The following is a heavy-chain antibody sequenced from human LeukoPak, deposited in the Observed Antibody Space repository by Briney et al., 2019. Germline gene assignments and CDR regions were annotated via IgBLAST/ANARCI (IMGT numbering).Heavy chain of an antibody. Sequence: GGSLRLSCAASGFSFLHYGMHWVRQAPGKGLEWVAFISSDGSKEYYADSVKGRFTISRDNSKNTLYLHANSPRAEDTAVFFCAKDGYCSGGSCYANFFDRWGQGTLDTVSS. CDR3: AKDGYCSGGSCYANFFDR. J-gene: IGHJ4*02. CDR1: GFSFLHYG. V-gene: IGHV3-30*18. CDR2: ISSDGSKE. D-gene: IGHD2-15*01.